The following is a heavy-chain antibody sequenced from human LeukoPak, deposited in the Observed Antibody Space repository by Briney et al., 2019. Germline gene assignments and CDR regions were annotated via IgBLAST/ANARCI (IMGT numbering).Heavy chain of an antibody. V-gene: IGHV1-8*01. Sequence: ASVKVSCKASRYTFSSYDINSVRQATRQGLEWMGWINPNIGNTSYAQKFQGRVTMTRNTSICTAYMELSSLRSEDTAVYYCARAPATRSSETGKILDCWGQGTLVTVSS. CDR3: ARAPATRSSETGKILDC. CDR1: RYTFSSYD. CDR2: INPNIGNT. D-gene: IGHD5-18*01. J-gene: IGHJ4*02.